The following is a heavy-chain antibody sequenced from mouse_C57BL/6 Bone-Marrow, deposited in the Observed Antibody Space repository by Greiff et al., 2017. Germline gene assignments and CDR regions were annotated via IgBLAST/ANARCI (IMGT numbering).Heavy chain of an antibody. CDR3: ARGALSCYKYDVSFDY. CDR1: GYTFTSYW. J-gene: IGHJ2*01. V-gene: IGHV1-64*01. CDR2: IHPNSGST. Sequence: QVQLQQPGAELVKPGASVKLSCKASGYTFTSYWMHWVKQRPGQGLEWIGMIHPNSGSTNYNAKFKSKATLTVDKSSSTAYMQHSSLTSEDTAVYYCARGALSCYKYDVSFDYWGQGTPLTVSA. D-gene: IGHD2-14*01.